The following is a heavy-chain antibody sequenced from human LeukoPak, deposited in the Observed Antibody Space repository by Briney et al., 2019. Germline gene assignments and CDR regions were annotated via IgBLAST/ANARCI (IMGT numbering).Heavy chain of an antibody. V-gene: IGHV3-48*01. CDR3: ARDPCGTA. D-gene: IGHD1-1*01. CDR2: ISSSSSTI. J-gene: IGHJ5*02. CDR1: GFTFSSYS. Sequence: PGGSLRLSCAASGFTFSSYSMNWVRQAPGKGLEWVSYISSSSSTIYCADSVKGRFTISRDNAKNSLYLQMNSLRAEDTAVYYCARDPCGTAWGQGTLVTVSS.